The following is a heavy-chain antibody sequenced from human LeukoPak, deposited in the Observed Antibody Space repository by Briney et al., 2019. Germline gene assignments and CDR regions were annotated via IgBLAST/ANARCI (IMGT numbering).Heavy chain of an antibody. CDR2: IYYSGST. D-gene: IGHD4-11*01. J-gene: IGHJ4*02. CDR1: GGSISSYY. Sequence: SETLSLTCTVSGGSISSYYWNWIRQPPGKGLEWIGYIYYSGSTNYNPSLKSRVSISVDTSKNQFSLKVSSVTAADTAVYYCARVPSTALETKYYFDYWGQGTLVTVSS. CDR3: ARVPSTALETKYYFDY. V-gene: IGHV4-59*01.